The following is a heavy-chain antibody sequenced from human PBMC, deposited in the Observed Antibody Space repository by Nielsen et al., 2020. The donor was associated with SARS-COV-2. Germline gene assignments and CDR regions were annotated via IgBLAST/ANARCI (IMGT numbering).Heavy chain of an antibody. J-gene: IGHJ5*02. V-gene: IGHV3-21*01. CDR1: GFTFSSYS. CDR3: ARDLVWFGDNGGFDP. D-gene: IGHD3-10*01. Sequence: GESLKISCAASGFTFSSYSMNWVRQAPGKGLEWVSSISSSSSYIYYADSVKGRFTISRDNAKNSLYLQMNSLRAEDTAVYYCARDLVWFGDNGGFDPWGQGTLVTVSS. CDR2: ISSSSSYI.